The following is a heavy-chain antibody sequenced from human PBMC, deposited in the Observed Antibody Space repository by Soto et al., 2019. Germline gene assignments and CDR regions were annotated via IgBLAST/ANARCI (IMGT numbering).Heavy chain of an antibody. V-gene: IGHV3-30*18. CDR3: GKDSRIQDQTLGIYGMDV. J-gene: IGHJ6*02. Sequence: GGSLRLSCAASGFSFSIYGMHWVRRAPGKGLEWLAVILYDESNKYYADSVKGRFTISRDNSKNTLYLQMKRLRVEDTAVYYCGKDSRIQDQTLGIYGMDVWGQGTTVTVSS. CDR2: ILYDESNK. CDR1: GFSFSIYG. D-gene: IGHD5-18*01.